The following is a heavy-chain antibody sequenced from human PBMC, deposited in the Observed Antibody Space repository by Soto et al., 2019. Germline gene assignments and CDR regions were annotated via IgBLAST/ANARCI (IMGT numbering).Heavy chain of an antibody. CDR1: GDSVSSISVA. J-gene: IGHJ6*03. CDR3: LREGIPTYYYTHV. Sequence: SQTLSLTCAISGDSVSSISVAWSWIRQSPSRGLEWLGRTCYRSKWYNDYAISVKSRIIINPDTSKNQFSLQLNSVTPEDTGVFYCLREGIPTYYYTHVWGKGTTVTAP. D-gene: IGHD2-21*01. V-gene: IGHV6-1*01. CDR2: TCYRSKWYN.